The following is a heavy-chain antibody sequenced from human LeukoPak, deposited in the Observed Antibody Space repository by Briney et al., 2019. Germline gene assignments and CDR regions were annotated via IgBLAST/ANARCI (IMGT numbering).Heavy chain of an antibody. CDR3: ARHQGSSWYAHYYYYYGMDV. Sequence: SETLSLTCTVSGGSISSGSYYWSWIRQPAGKGLEWIGRIYTSGSTNYNPSLKSRVTISVDTSKNQFSLKLSSVTAADTAVYYCARHQGSSWYAHYYYYYGMDVWGQGTTVTVSS. J-gene: IGHJ6*02. D-gene: IGHD6-13*01. V-gene: IGHV4-61*02. CDR1: GGSISSGSYY. CDR2: IYTSGST.